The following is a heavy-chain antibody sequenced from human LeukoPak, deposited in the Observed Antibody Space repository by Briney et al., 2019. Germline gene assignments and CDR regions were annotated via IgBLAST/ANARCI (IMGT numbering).Heavy chain of an antibody. CDR2: IVVGSGNT. CDR1: GFTFTSSA. D-gene: IGHD3-22*01. J-gene: IGHJ3*01. Sequence: SVKVSCKASGFTFTSSAVQWVRQARGQRLEWIGWIVVGSGNTNYAQKFQERVTITRDMSTSLVYMELSSLRSEDTAVYYCAAETAYYYDSRDAFDVWGQGTMVTVSS. V-gene: IGHV1-58*01. CDR3: AAETAYYYDSRDAFDV.